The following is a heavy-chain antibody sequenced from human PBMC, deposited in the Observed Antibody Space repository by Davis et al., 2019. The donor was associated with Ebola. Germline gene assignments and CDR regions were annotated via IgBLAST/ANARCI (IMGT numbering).Heavy chain of an antibody. CDR3: ARATFYYDSRGYYPCPDY. V-gene: IGHV4-61*08. D-gene: IGHD3-22*01. CDR2: IYYRGST. Sequence: PSETLSLTCSVAGGSVSSEDHHWSWIRQPPGKELEWIGNIYYRGSTNYNPSLRSRVTMSVDTSKNQFSLKLSSVTAADTAVYYCARATFYYDSRGYYPCPDYWGQGTRVTVSS. CDR1: GGSVSSEDHH. J-gene: IGHJ4*02.